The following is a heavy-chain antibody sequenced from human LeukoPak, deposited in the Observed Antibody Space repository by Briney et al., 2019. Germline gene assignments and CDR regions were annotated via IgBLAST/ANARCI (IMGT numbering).Heavy chain of an antibody. V-gene: IGHV3-30-3*01. CDR1: GFTFSSYA. CDR3: ARKVGRNFDY. J-gene: IGHJ4*02. D-gene: IGHD2-2*01. CDR2: ISYDGSNK. Sequence: PGGSLRLSCAASGFTFSSYAMHWVRQAPGKGLEWVAVISYDGSNKYYADSVKGRFTISRDNSKNTLYLQMNSLRAEDTAVYYCARKVGRNFDYWGQGTLVTVSS.